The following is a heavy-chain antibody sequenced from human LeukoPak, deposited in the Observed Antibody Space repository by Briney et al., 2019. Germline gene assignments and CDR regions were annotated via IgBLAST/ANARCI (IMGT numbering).Heavy chain of an antibody. V-gene: IGHV3-74*01. J-gene: IGHJ4*02. CDR2: ISGDGGTT. CDR1: GFAFSSYW. Sequence: GGSLRLSCATSGFAFSSYWMLWVRQVPGKGLVWVSRISGDGGTTTYADSVKGRFTISRDNTNNILYLQMNSLRAEDTAIYYCARSQFDYWGQGILVTVTS. CDR3: ARSQFDY.